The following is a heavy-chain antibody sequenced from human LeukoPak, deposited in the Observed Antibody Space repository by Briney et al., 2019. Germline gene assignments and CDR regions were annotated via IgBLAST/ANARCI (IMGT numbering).Heavy chain of an antibody. Sequence: GPLRLSCAASGFTFSNSAMHWVRQAPGKGPEYVSAITSNGDRTYYANSVKGRFTISRDNSKNTLYLQMGSLRAEDMAVYYCARVGSWDAFDIWGQGTMVTVSS. CDR3: ARVGSWDAFDI. CDR2: ITSNGDRT. CDR1: GFTFSNSA. J-gene: IGHJ3*02. V-gene: IGHV3-64*01. D-gene: IGHD1-26*01.